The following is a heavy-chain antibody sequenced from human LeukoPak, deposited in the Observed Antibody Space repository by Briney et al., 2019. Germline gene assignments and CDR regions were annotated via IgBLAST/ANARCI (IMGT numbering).Heavy chain of an antibody. D-gene: IGHD5-12*01. Sequence: SETLSLTCTVSGGSISTSSYYWSWIRQPPGKGLEWIGYIYYSGSTNYNPSLKSRVTISVDTSKNRFSLKLSSVTAADTAVYYCARGSNGGYLFDYWGQGTLVTVSS. V-gene: IGHV4-61*01. CDR1: GGSISTSSYY. CDR2: IYYSGST. J-gene: IGHJ4*02. CDR3: ARGSNGGYLFDY.